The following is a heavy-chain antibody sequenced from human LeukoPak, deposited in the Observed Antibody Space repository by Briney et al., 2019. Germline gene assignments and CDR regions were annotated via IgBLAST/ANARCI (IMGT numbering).Heavy chain of an antibody. V-gene: IGHV3-23*01. CDR1: GFTFSNYA. J-gene: IGHJ4*02. Sequence: GGSLRLSCAASGFTFSNYAMNWVRQAPRKGLQWVSVISGSGGSTYYADSVKGRFTISTDNSKNTLYLQMNSLRAEDTAVYYCARVLYSSGWYDGDYWGQGTLVTVSS. CDR2: ISGSGGST. CDR3: ARVLYSSGWYDGDY. D-gene: IGHD6-19*01.